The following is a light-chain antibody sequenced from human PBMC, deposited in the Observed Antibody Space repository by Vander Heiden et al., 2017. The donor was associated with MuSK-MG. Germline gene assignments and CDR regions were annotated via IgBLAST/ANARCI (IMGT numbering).Light chain of an antibody. V-gene: IGKV2D-29*01. J-gene: IGKJ4*01. CDR3: MQNVHLPLT. Sequence: DVVLTQTPLSLSVTPGQPASIPLSWYVQKSGQPPQLLMYAVSNRFSGVPERFSGSGSGTDFTLKISRVEAEDVGVYYCMQNVHLPLTFGGGTKVEIK. CDR2: AVS.